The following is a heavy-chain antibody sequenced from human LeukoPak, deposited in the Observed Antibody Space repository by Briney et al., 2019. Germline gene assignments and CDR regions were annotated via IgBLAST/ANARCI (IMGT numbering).Heavy chain of an antibody. CDR3: SKDGSTVISYYYGMDV. Sequence: PGGSLRLSCAASGFSFRSYGMHWVRQAPGKGLEWVAVISYDGNNQYYADSVKGRFTISRENSKNTLYLQMNSLRAEDTAVYYCSKDGSTVISYYYGMDVWGQGTTVTVSS. CDR1: GFSFRSYG. V-gene: IGHV3-30*18. D-gene: IGHD4-17*01. CDR2: ISYDGNNQ. J-gene: IGHJ6*02.